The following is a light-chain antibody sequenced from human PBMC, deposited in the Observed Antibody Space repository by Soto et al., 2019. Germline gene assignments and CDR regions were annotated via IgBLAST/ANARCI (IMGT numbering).Light chain of an antibody. V-gene: IGLV2-14*01. CDR1: NSDVGGYDY. CDR2: EVT. Sequence: QSVLTQPASVSGSPGQSINIYCTGTNSDVGGYDYVSWYKQYPGQAPKVIIYEVTYRPSGVSARFSGSKSGTTASLTISDLQTEDEADYYYSSFTNPNTWVFGGGTKLTVL. J-gene: IGLJ3*02. CDR3: SSFTNPNTWV.